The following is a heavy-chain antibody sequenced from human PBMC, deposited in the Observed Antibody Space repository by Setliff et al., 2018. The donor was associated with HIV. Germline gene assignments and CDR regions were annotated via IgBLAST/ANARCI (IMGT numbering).Heavy chain of an antibody. CDR1: GYTFTDYY. J-gene: IGHJ6*03. CDR2: VNPNSGGT. V-gene: IGHV1-2*02. Sequence: ASVKVSCKASGYTFTDYYIHWVRQAPGQGLQWMGWVNPNSGGTNSAQEFQGRVTMTRDTSISTAYMELTWLKPDDTAVYYCARGADGDYRYYMDVWGRGTTVTVSS. CDR3: ARGADGDYRYYMDV. D-gene: IGHD4-17*01.